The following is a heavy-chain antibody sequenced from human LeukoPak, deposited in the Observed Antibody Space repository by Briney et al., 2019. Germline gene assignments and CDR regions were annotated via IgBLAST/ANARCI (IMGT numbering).Heavy chain of an antibody. CDR3: ARGEGYSISWYKEYYFDY. CDR1: GGTFSSYA. Sequence: GATVKVSCEASGGTFSSYAISWVRQAPGQGLEWMGGIIPIFGTANYAQKFQGRVTITTDESTSTAYMELSSLRSEDTAVYYCARGEGYSISWYKEYYFDYWGQGTLVTVSS. CDR2: IIPIFGTA. V-gene: IGHV1-69*05. J-gene: IGHJ4*02. D-gene: IGHD6-13*01.